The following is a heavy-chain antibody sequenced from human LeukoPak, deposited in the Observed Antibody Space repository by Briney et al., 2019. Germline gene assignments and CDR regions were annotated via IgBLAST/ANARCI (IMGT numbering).Heavy chain of an antibody. CDR3: ASSQSSVAGIVGC. CDR2: ISGNGNNK. CDR1: GFTFSDYY. J-gene: IGHJ4*02. D-gene: IGHD6-19*01. Sequence: GGSLRLSCAASGFTFSDYYMTWIRQAPGKGLEWVSYISGNGNNKYYADSVKGRFTISRDNAKNSLYPQMNSLRVEDTAVYYCASSQSSVAGIVGCWGQGTLVTVSS. V-gene: IGHV3-11*04.